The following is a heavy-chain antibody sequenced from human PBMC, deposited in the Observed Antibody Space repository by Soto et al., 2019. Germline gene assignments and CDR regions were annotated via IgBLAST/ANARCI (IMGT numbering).Heavy chain of an antibody. V-gene: IGHV1-18*01. CDR3: ARGGDGGS. D-gene: IGHD3-16*01. Sequence: QVHLVQSGAEVKKPGASVKVSCKGSGYAFTTYGITWVRQAPGQGLEWMGWISAHNGNTNYAQKLQGRVTVTRDTSTSTAYMELRRLRSAVTAVYYCARGGDGGSWGQGALVTVSS. CDR2: ISAHNGNT. CDR1: GYAFTTYG. J-gene: IGHJ5*02.